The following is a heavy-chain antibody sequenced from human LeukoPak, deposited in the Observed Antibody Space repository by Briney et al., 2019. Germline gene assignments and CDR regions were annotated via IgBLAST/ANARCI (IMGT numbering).Heavy chain of an antibody. CDR2: IRYDGSNK. J-gene: IGHJ4*02. CDR1: GFTFSSYG. Sequence: GGSLRLSCAASGFTFSSYGMHWVRQAPGKGLEWVAFIRYDGSNKYYADSVKGRFTISRDNSKNTLYLQMNSLRAEDTAVYYCAKDENNWNDVGYFDYWSQGTLVTASS. D-gene: IGHD1-1*01. CDR3: AKDENNWNDVGYFDY. V-gene: IGHV3-30*02.